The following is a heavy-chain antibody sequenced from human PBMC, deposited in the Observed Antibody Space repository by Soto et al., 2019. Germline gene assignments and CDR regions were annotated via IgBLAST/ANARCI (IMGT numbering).Heavy chain of an antibody. CDR2: IYYSGST. Sequence: SETLSLTCTVSGGSISSGGYYWSWIRQHPGKGLEWIGYIYYSGSTYYNPSLKSRVTISVDTSKNQFSLKLSSVTAPHTPVYYCARTSSPTVTTPFNSWGQGPLVAVSS. D-gene: IGHD4-17*01. CDR3: ARTSSPTVTTPFNS. V-gene: IGHV4-31*03. CDR1: GGSISSGGYY. J-gene: IGHJ4*02.